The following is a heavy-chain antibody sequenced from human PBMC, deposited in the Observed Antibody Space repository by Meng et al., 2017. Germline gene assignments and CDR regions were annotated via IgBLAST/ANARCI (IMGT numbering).Heavy chain of an antibody. V-gene: IGHV3-11*01. Sequence: VEVGGTGGVLGRPGRSRRRSCAASGFTFSDYYMSWIRQAPGKGLEWVSYISSSGSTIYYADSVKGRFTISRDNAKNSLYLQMNSLRAEDTAVYYCARVLDRSGGADYWGQGTLVTVSS. CDR2: ISSSGSTI. D-gene: IGHD3-16*01. CDR3: ARVLDRSGGADY. CDR1: GFTFSDYY. J-gene: IGHJ4*02.